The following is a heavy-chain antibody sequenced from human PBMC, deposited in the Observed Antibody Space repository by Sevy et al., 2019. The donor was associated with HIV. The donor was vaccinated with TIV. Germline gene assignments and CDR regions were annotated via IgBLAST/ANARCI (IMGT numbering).Heavy chain of an antibody. J-gene: IGHJ6*03. CDR3: ARKDFGSSWLYYYMDV. CDR2: VYASSST. D-gene: IGHD6-13*01. Sequence: SETLSLTCTVSGGSISGYYWSWIRQPAGKGLEWIGRVYASSSTNYNPSLRSRVTISVDTSRNQFSLNLQSVTAADTAVYYCARKDFGSSWLYYYMDVWGKGTPVTVSS. V-gene: IGHV4-4*07. CDR1: GGSISGYY.